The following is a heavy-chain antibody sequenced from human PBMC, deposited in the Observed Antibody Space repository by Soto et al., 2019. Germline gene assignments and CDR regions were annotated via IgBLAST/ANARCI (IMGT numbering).Heavy chain of an antibody. CDR2: IYPSDSDT. CDR1: GYNFAGYW. Sequence: GESLKISCNGSGYNFAGYWIAWVRQMPGKGLELMGIIYPSDSDTRYRPSFQGRVTISADKSISSAYLQWSSLRASDTAMYYCARGGVSTRTFDDWGKGTPVTVSS. CDR3: ARGGVSTRTFDD. V-gene: IGHV5-51*01. J-gene: IGHJ4*02. D-gene: IGHD1-1*01.